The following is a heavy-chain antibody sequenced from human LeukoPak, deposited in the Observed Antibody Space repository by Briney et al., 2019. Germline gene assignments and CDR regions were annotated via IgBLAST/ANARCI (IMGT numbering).Heavy chain of an antibody. CDR3: ARDDYGNGYYFDY. CDR1: GGSISGGGYY. D-gene: IGHD4-11*01. CDR2: IYYSGST. V-gene: IGHV4-31*03. J-gene: IGHJ4*02. Sequence: PSETLSLTCTVSGGSISGGGYYWSWIRQHPGKGLEWIGYIYYSGSTYYNPSLKSRVTISVDTSKNQFSLKLSSVTAADTAVYYCARDDYGNGYYFDYWGQGTLVTVSS.